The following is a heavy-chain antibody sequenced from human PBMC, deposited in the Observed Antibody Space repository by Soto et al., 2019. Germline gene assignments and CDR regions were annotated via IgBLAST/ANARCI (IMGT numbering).Heavy chain of an antibody. Sequence: SETLSLTCTVSGGSISSGDYYWSWIRQPPGKGLEWIGYIYYSGSTYYNPSLKSRVTISVDTSKNQFSLKLSSVTAADTAVYYCASDQGWYGIGFDPWGQGTLVTAPQ. D-gene: IGHD6-19*01. V-gene: IGHV4-30-4*01. J-gene: IGHJ5*02. CDR3: ASDQGWYGIGFDP. CDR2: IYYSGST. CDR1: GGSISSGDYY.